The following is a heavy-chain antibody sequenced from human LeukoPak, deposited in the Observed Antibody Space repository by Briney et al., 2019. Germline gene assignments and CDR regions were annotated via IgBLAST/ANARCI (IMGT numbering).Heavy chain of an antibody. CDR3: AKGVDYYYDSSGSLLDY. Sequence: GSLRLSCAASGFTFSSYAMSWVRQAPGKGLEWVSAISGSGGSTYYADSVKGRFTISRDNSKNTLYLQMNSLRAEDTAVYYCAKGVDYYYDSSGSLLDYWGQGTLVTVSS. J-gene: IGHJ4*02. CDR2: ISGSGGST. CDR1: GFTFSSYA. D-gene: IGHD3-22*01. V-gene: IGHV3-23*01.